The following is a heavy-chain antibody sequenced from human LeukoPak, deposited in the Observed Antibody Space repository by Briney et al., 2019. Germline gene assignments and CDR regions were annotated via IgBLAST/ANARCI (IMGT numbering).Heavy chain of an antibody. CDR2: IYSGGST. Sequence: GGSLRLSCAASGFTFDDYAMSWVRQAPGKGLEWVSVIYSGGSTYYADSVKGRFTISRDNSKNTLYLQMNSLRAEDTAVYYCARARLSLFDYWGQGTLVTVSS. D-gene: IGHD2-21*02. J-gene: IGHJ4*02. CDR1: GFTFDDYA. CDR3: ARARLSLFDY. V-gene: IGHV3-66*02.